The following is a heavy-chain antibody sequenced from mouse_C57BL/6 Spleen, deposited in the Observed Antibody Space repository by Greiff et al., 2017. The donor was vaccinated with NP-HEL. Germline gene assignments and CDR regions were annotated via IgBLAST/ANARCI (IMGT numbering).Heavy chain of an antibody. CDR2: IYPGDGDT. D-gene: IGHD2-4*01. CDR1: GYAFSSYW. Sequence: QVQLQQSGAELVKPGASVKISCKASGYAFSSYWMNWVKQRPGKGLEWIGQIYPGDGDTNYNGKFKGKATLTADKSSSTAYMQLSSLTSEDSAVYFCARQTLSTMITTRYFDVWGTGTTVTVSS. V-gene: IGHV1-80*01. J-gene: IGHJ1*03. CDR3: ARQTLSTMITTRYFDV.